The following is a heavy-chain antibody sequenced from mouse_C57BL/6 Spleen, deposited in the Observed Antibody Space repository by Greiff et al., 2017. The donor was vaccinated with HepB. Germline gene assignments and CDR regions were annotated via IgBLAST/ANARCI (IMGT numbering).Heavy chain of an antibody. CDR3: ARGGWGFGRFAY. CDR2: INYDGSST. V-gene: IGHV5-16*01. CDR1: GFTFSDYY. Sequence: EVQRVESEGGLVQPGSSMKLSCTASGFTFSDYYMAWVRQVPEKGLEWVANINYDGSSTYYLDSLKSRFIISRDNAKNILYLQMSSLKSEDTATYYCARGGWGFGRFAYWGQGTLVTVSA. D-gene: IGHD1-1*02. J-gene: IGHJ3*01.